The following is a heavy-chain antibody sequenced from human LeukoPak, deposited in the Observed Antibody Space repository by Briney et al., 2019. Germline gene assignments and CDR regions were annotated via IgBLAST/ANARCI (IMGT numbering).Heavy chain of an antibody. CDR1: GGTFSSYA. CDR2: IIPIFGTA. Sequence: ASVKVSCKASGGTFSSYAIRWVRQAPGQGLEWMGGIIPIFGTANYAQKFQGRVTITTDESTSTAYMELSSLRSEDTAVYYCARVGHDYSNYYFDYWGQGTLVTVSS. V-gene: IGHV1-69*05. J-gene: IGHJ4*02. CDR3: ARVGHDYSNYYFDY. D-gene: IGHD4-11*01.